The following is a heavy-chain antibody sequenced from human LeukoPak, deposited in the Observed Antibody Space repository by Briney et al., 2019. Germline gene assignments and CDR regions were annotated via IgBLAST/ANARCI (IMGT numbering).Heavy chain of an antibody. V-gene: IGHV3-15*01. D-gene: IGHD2-2*01. CDR2: IKSKTDGGTT. CDR3: VRVQVVVPSAFDYCDY. J-gene: IGHJ4*02. CDR1: GFTFSNAW. Sequence: GGSLRLSCAASGFTFSNAWMSWVRQAPGKGLEWVGRIKSKTDGGTTDYAAPVKGRFTISRDDSKNTLYLQMNSLRAEDTAVYYCVRVQVVVPSAFDYCDYWGQGTLVTVSS.